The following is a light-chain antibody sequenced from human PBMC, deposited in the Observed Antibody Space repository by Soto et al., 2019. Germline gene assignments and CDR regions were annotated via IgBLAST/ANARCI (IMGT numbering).Light chain of an antibody. Sequence: EIVMTQSPATLSVSPGERATLSCRASQSVSSNLAWYQQKPGQAPRLLIYGASTRATGIPARFSGSGSGTEFTITVSSVQSEDFAVYYCQQYNDWPPLIFGGGTKVEIK. CDR3: QQYNDWPPLI. CDR2: GAS. CDR1: QSVSSN. J-gene: IGKJ4*01. V-gene: IGKV3-15*01.